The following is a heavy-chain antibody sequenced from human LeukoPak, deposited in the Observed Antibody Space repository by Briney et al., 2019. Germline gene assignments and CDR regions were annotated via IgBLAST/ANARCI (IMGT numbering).Heavy chain of an antibody. CDR3: ARGIMSSGYPNKGFDY. D-gene: IGHD3-22*01. Sequence: GGSLRLSCAASGFTFSSYSMNWVRQAPGKGLEWVSYISSSSSTIYYADSVKGRFTISRDNAKNSLYLQMNSLRAEDTAVYYCARGIMSSGYPNKGFDYWGQGTLVTVSS. CDR1: GFTFSSYS. CDR2: ISSSSSTI. V-gene: IGHV3-48*04. J-gene: IGHJ4*02.